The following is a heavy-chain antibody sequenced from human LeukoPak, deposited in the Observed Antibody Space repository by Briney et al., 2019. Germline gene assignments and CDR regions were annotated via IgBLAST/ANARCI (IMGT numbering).Heavy chain of an antibody. CDR2: ISSSGSTI. Sequence: PGGSLRLSCAASAFTCSSYEMNWVRQAPGKGLEWVSYISSSGSTIYYADSVKGRFTISRDNAKNSLYLQMNSLRAEDTAVYYCAKEYSGSFSPFPSYFDYWGQGTLVTVSS. D-gene: IGHD1-26*01. CDR1: AFTCSSYE. J-gene: IGHJ4*02. CDR3: AKEYSGSFSPFPSYFDY. V-gene: IGHV3-48*03.